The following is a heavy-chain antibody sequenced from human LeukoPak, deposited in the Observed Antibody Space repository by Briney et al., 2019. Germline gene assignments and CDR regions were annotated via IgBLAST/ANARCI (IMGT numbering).Heavy chain of an antibody. CDR1: GYSFTSYW. CDR3: ARTQYYDFWSGHPNPLDY. D-gene: IGHD3-3*01. J-gene: IGHJ4*02. CDR2: IYPGDSDT. Sequence: GESLKISCKGSGYSFTSYWIGWVRQMPGKGLEWMGIIYPGDSDTRYSPSFQGQVTISADKSISTAYLQWSSLKASDTAIYYCARTQYYDFWSGHPNPLDYWGQGTLVTVSS. V-gene: IGHV5-51*01.